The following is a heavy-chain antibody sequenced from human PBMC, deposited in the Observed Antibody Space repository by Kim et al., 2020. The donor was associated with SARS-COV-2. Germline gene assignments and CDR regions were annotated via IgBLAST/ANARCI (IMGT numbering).Heavy chain of an antibody. Sequence: SETLSLTCTVSGGSISSGRYYWSWIRQHPGKGLEWIGYIYYSGSTNYNPSLRSRVTISVDTSKKQFSLKLSSVTAADTAVYYCARVVGVTTFGGVIAPYLDYWGQGALVTVSS. V-gene: IGHV4-31*03. CDR2: IYYSGST. CDR1: GGSISSGRYY. J-gene: IGHJ4*02. D-gene: IGHD3-16*02. CDR3: ARVVGVTTFGGVIAPYLDY.